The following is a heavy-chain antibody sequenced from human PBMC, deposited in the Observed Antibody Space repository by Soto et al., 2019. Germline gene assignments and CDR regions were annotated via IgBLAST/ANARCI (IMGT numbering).Heavy chain of an antibody. CDR2: ISGSGGST. D-gene: IGHD6-6*01. V-gene: IGHV3-23*01. CDR3: AKRLGQNYYYYYYMDV. CDR1: GFTFSSYA. Sequence: GGSLRLSCAASGFTFSSYAMSWVRQAPGKGLEWVSAISGSGGSTYYADYVKGQFTISRDNSKNTLYLQMNSLRAEDTAVYYCAKRLGQNYYYYYYMDVWGKGTTVTVSS. J-gene: IGHJ6*03.